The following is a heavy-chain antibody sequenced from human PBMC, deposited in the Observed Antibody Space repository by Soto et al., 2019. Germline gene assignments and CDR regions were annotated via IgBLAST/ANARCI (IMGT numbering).Heavy chain of an antibody. Sequence: EVQLLESGGGLVQPGGSLRLSCAASGFTFSSYAMSWVRQAPGKGLEWVSAISGSGGSTYYADSVKGRFTISRDNSKNTLYLQMNSLRAEDTAVYYCANRAPLGYCSGGSCYWGAFDIWGQGTMVTVSS. CDR3: ANRAPLGYCSGGSCYWGAFDI. J-gene: IGHJ3*02. V-gene: IGHV3-23*01. D-gene: IGHD2-15*01. CDR2: ISGSGGST. CDR1: GFTFSSYA.